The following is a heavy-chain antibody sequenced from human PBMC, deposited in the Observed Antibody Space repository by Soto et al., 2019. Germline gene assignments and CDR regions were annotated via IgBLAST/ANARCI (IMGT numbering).Heavy chain of an antibody. D-gene: IGHD6-19*01. CDR2: ISGSGGRT. V-gene: IGHV3-23*01. J-gene: IGHJ4*02. Sequence: EVQLLESGGGLLQPGGSLRLSCAASGFTFSSYAMSWVRQAPGKGLEWVSSISGSGGRTYYADSVKARFNISRDQSKNTLNLQVNSLRAEDTAVYYCAKDRWGDSGGWSPGHYFEYWGQGAMVTVSS. CDR1: GFTFSSYA. CDR3: AKDRWGDSGGWSPGHYFEY.